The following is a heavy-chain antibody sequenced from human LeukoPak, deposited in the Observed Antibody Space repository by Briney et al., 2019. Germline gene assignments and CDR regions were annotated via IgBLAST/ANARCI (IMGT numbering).Heavy chain of an antibody. J-gene: IGHJ4*02. CDR3: GRGTDYNGKWFYC. V-gene: IGHV3-30*04. CDR2: ISYDGSNK. D-gene: IGHD1-1*01. CDR1: GFTFSSYA. Sequence: GGSLRLSCAASGFTFSSYAMHWVRQAPGKGLEWVAVISYDGSNKYYADSVKGRFTISRDNSKNTLYLQMNSLRAEDTAVYCSGRGTDYNGKWFYCWGQGTLVTVSS.